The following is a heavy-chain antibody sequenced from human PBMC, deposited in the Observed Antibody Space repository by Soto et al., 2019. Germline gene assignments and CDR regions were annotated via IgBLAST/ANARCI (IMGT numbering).Heavy chain of an antibody. J-gene: IGHJ5*02. CDR2: IFWDDDK. Sequence: QITLKESGPTLVKPTQTLTLTCTFSGFSLSTSGVGVGWIRQPPGKALEWLALIFWDDDKRYSPSLKSRLTITKDTSKNQVVLTMTNMDLVDTATYYCAHRRQWLEYNWFDPWGQGTLVTVSS. V-gene: IGHV2-5*02. CDR1: GFSLSTSGVG. CDR3: AHRRQWLEYNWFDP. D-gene: IGHD6-19*01.